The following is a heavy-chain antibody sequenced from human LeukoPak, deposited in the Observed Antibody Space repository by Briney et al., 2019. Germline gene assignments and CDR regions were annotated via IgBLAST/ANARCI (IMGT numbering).Heavy chain of an antibody. V-gene: IGHV4-34*01. Sequence: SETLSLTCAVYGGSFSGYYWSWIRQLPGKGLEWIGEINHSGSTNYNPSLKSRVTISVDTSKNQFSLKLSSVTAADTAVYYCATVFNWNYSYFDYWGQGTLVTVSS. CDR2: INHSGST. D-gene: IGHD1-7*01. J-gene: IGHJ4*02. CDR3: ATVFNWNYSYFDY. CDR1: GGSFSGYY.